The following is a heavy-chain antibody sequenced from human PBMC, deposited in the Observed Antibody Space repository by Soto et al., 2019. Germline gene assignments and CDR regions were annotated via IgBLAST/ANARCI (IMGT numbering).Heavy chain of an antibody. CDR2: IIPLLGTA. CDR1: EGTFRSYS. J-gene: IGHJ6*02. Sequence: WASVKVSCKASEGTFRSYSITWVLQAPGQRLEWMGEIIPLLGTANYAQKFQGRVTITGDKSTSTIYMGLSSLRSDDTAVYYCARDPVDLFGYMDVWGQGTTVTVSS. CDR3: ARDPVDLFGYMDV. D-gene: IGHD6-25*01. V-gene: IGHV1-69*08.